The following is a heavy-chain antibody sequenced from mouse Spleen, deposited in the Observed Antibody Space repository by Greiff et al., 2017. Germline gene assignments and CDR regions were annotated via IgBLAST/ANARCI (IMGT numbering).Heavy chain of an antibody. D-gene: IGHD1-1*01. CDR1: GYTFTSYW. CDR3: ARLYYYGSSYEEYFDV. CDR2: IDPSDSYT. J-gene: IGHJ1*01. V-gene: IGHV1-69*01. Sequence: QVQLQQSGAELVMPGASVKLSCKASGYTFTSYWMHWVKQRPGQGLEWIGEIDPSDSYTNYNQKFKGKATLTVDKSSSTAYMQLSSLTSEDSAVYYCARLYYYGSSYEEYFDVWGAGTTVTVSS.